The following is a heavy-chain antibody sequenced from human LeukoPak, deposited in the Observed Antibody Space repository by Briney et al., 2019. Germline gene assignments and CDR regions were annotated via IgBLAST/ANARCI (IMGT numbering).Heavy chain of an antibody. CDR2: IYHSGST. V-gene: IGHV4-38-2*01. J-gene: IGHJ4*02. D-gene: IGHD3-9*01. Sequence: SETLSLTCAASGYSISSGYYWGWIRQPPGKGLEWIGSIYHSGSTYYNPSLKSRVTISVDTSKNQFSLKLSSVTAADTAVYYCAGPDYDILTGYESFYFDYWGQGTLVTVSS. CDR3: AGPDYDILTGYESFYFDY. CDR1: GYSISSGYY.